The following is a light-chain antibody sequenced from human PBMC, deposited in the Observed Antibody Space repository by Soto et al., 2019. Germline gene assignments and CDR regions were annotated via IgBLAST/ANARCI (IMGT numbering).Light chain of an antibody. J-gene: IGKJ1*01. CDR3: MQGTHWPRT. CDR1: QSLVHSDGNAY. V-gene: IGKV2-30*02. CDR2: KVS. Sequence: DVVMTQSPLSLPVTLGQPASISCRSSQSLVHSDGNAYLNWFQQRPGQSPRRLIYKVSNRDFGVPDRFSGSRSGTDFTLQISRVEAEDVGVYYCMQGTHWPRTFGQGTKVEVK.